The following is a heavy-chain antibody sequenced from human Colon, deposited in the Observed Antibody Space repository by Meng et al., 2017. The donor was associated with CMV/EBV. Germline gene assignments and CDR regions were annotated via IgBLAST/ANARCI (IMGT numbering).Heavy chain of an antibody. CDR2: IIPNIGIE. CDR3: ARAYGGNSNGMDV. V-gene: IGHV1-69*02. D-gene: IGHD4-23*01. Sequence: KASGGTFSSYTVSWVRQAPGQGLEWMGRIIPNIGIENYAQKFQGRITITADKSTSTAYMELRSLKSEDTAVYYCARAYGGNSNGMDVWGQGTTVTVSS. J-gene: IGHJ6*02. CDR1: GGTFSSYT.